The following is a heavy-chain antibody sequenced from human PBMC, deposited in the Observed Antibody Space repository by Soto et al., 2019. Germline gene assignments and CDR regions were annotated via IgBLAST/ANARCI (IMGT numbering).Heavy chain of an antibody. CDR2: LLHSGTT. J-gene: IGHJ3*01. CDR3: AYSSGWYRHDV. V-gene: IGHV4-4*02. CDR1: GDSISSPKW. Sequence: QVQLQESGPGLVKPSGTLSLTCAVSGDSISSPKWWTWLRQPPGKGLEWIGDLLHSGTTNYNPSLKRRVLLSVDKAPDQFSLSLTPVTAAGPAIFYCAYSSGWYRHDVWGQGTSVTVSS. D-gene: IGHD6-19*01.